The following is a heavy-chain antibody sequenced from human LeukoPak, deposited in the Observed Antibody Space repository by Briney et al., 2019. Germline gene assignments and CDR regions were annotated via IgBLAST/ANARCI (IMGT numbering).Heavy chain of an antibody. CDR3: AKDRSGVVPADLNWFDP. D-gene: IGHD2-2*01. Sequence: PGGSLRLSCAASGFTFSSCAMSWVRQAPGEGLEWVSAISGSGGSTYYADSVKGRFTISRDNSKNTLYLQMNSLRAEDTAVYYCAKDRSGVVPADLNWFDPWGQGTLVTVSS. CDR1: GFTFSSCA. J-gene: IGHJ5*02. V-gene: IGHV3-23*01. CDR2: ISGSGGST.